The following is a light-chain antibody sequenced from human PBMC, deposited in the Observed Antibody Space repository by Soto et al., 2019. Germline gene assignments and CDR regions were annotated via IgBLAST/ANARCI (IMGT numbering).Light chain of an antibody. Sequence: QSALTQPASVSGSPGQSITISCTGTSSDVGGYNYVSWYQQHPGKAPKLMIYDVSNRPSGVSNRFSGSKSGNTASLTISGLQAEDVAHYYSSSYTSSSTVVFGGGTKLTVL. CDR2: DVS. CDR1: SSDVGGYNY. CDR3: SSYTSSSTVV. V-gene: IGLV2-14*01. J-gene: IGLJ2*01.